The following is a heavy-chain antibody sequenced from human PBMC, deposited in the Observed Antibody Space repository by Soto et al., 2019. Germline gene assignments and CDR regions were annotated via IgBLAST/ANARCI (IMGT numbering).Heavy chain of an antibody. V-gene: IGHV4-34*01. Sequence: SETLSLTCAVYGGSFSGYYWSWIRQPPGKGLEWIGEINHSGSTNYNPSLKSRVTISVDTSKNQFSLKLSSVTAADTAVYYCARAPSRWLQYYFDYWGQGTLVTVSS. J-gene: IGHJ4*02. CDR1: GGSFSGYY. D-gene: IGHD5-12*01. CDR3: ARAPSRWLQYYFDY. CDR2: INHSGST.